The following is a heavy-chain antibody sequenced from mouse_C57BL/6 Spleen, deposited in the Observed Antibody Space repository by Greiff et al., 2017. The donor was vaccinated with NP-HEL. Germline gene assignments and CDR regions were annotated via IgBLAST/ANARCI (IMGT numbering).Heavy chain of an antibody. Sequence: EVQLVESGGGLVKPGGSLKLSCAASGFTFSSYAMSWVRQTPEKRLEWVATISDGGSYTYYPDNVKGRFTISRANAKNNLYLQMSHLKSEDTAMYYCAREFITTVVATEAMDYWGQGTSVTVSS. CDR2: ISDGGSYT. V-gene: IGHV5-4*01. J-gene: IGHJ4*01. CDR1: GFTFSSYA. D-gene: IGHD1-1*01. CDR3: AREFITTVVATEAMDY.